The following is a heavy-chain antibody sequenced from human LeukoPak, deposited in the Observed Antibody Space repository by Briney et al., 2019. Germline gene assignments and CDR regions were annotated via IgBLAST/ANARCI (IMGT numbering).Heavy chain of an antibody. D-gene: IGHD6-13*01. V-gene: IGHV4-61*02. J-gene: IGHJ6*03. CDR1: GGSISSGNYY. CDR2: IYTSGST. CDR3: ARDRRIAAAGNALGYYYYYMDV. Sequence: SETLSLTCTVSGGSISSGNYYWSWIRQPAGKGLEWIGRIYTSGSTNYNPSLKSRVTMSVDTSKNQFSLKLSSVTAADTAVYYCARDRRIAAAGNALGYYYYYMDVWGKGTTVTISS.